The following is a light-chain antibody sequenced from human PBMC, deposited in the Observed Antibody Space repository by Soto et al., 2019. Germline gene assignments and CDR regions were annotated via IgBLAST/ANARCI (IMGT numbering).Light chain of an antibody. CDR1: QSVSIR. CDR2: GAS. J-gene: IGKJ5*01. V-gene: IGKV3-20*01. CDR3: QQYGSSPIT. Sequence: EIVLTQSPGTLSLSPGERATLSCRASQSVSIRLAWYQQKPGQAPSLLISGASSMATGIPDRFSGSGSATDFTLTISRLEPEDFALYYCQQYGSSPITFGQGTRLEIK.